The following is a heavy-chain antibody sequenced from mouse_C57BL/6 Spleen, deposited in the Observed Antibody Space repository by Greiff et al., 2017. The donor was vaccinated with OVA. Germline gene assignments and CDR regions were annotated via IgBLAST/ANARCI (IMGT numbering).Heavy chain of an antibody. Sequence: EVQLVESEGGLVQPGSSMKLSCTASGFTFSDYYMAWVRQVPEKGLEWVANINYDGSSTYYLDSLKSRFIISRDNAKNILYLQMSSLKSEDTATYYCARDGLRAMDYWGQGTSVTVSS. J-gene: IGHJ4*01. D-gene: IGHD1-3*01. CDR1: GFTFSDYY. V-gene: IGHV5-16*01. CDR2: INYDGSST. CDR3: ARDGLRAMDY.